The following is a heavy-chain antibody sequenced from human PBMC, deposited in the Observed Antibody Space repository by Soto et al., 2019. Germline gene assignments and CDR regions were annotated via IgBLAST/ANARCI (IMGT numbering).Heavy chain of an antibody. D-gene: IGHD6-13*01. CDR1: GYTFTSYG. CDR3: ARDRGIAAAGPELDY. Sequence: QVQLVQSGAEVKKPGASVKVSCKASGYTFTSYGISWVRQAPGQGLEWMGWISAYNGNTNYAQKLQGRVTMTTDTSTSTANMELRSLRSDDTAVYYCARDRGIAAAGPELDYWGQGTLVTVSS. V-gene: IGHV1-18*04. J-gene: IGHJ4*02. CDR2: ISAYNGNT.